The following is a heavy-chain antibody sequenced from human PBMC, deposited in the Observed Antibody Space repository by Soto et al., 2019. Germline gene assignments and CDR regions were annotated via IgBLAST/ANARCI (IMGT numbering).Heavy chain of an antibody. CDR2: ISGSGGST. Sequence: EVQLLESGGGLVQPGGSLRISCAASGLTFSTYSMTWVRQAPGKGLEWVSTISGSGGSTYYIDSVKGRFTISRDNSKNTLYLQMNSLRAEDTAVYYCAKDWTSIWGQGTMVAVSS. V-gene: IGHV3-23*01. CDR3: AKDWTSI. CDR1: GLTFSTYS. J-gene: IGHJ3*02. D-gene: IGHD3-3*01.